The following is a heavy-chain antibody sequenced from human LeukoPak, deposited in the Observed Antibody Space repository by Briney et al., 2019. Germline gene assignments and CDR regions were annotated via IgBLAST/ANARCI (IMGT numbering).Heavy chain of an antibody. J-gene: IGHJ3*02. CDR1: GFTFSGHW. V-gene: IGHV3-7*01. D-gene: IGHD6-6*01. CDR3: VKGSSRPPNAFDI. CDR2: IRQDGGEK. Sequence: GGSLRLSCAASGFTFSGHWMSWVRQATGKGLEWVASIRQDGGEKHYVDSVEGRFTISRDNAKNSLHLQMNSLRAEDTAVYYCVKGSSRPPNAFDIWGQGTLVTVSS.